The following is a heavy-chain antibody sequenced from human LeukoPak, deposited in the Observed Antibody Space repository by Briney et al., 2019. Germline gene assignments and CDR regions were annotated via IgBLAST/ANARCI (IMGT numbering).Heavy chain of an antibody. V-gene: IGHV4-59*01. CDR2: IYYSGST. D-gene: IGHD6-6*01. CDR1: GGSISSYY. CDR3: ARVYSSSSDAFDI. J-gene: IGHJ3*02. Sequence: SETLSLTCTVSGGSISSYYWSWIRQPPGKGLGWIGYIYYSGSTNYNPSLKSRVTTSVDTSKNQFSLKLSSVTAADTAVYYCARVYSSSSDAFDIWGQGTMVTVSS.